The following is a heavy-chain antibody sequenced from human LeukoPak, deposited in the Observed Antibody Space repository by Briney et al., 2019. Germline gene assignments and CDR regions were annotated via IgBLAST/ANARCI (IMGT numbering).Heavy chain of an antibody. D-gene: IGHD3-16*01. CDR2: INHSGST. Sequence: SETLSLTCAVYGGSFSGYYWSWIRQPPGKGLEWIGEINHSGSTNYNPSLKSRVTISVDTSKNQFSLKLSSVTAADTAVYYCASALITFGGAPLDYWGQGTLVTVSS. V-gene: IGHV4-34*01. CDR3: ASALITFGGAPLDY. J-gene: IGHJ4*02. CDR1: GGSFSGYY.